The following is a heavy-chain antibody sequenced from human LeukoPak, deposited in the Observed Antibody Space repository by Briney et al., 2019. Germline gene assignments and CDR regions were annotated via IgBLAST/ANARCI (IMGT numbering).Heavy chain of an antibody. CDR3: ARDSFRRSSTGSFDI. J-gene: IGHJ3*02. D-gene: IGHD3-22*01. CDR1: GGSISSSSYY. V-gene: IGHV4-39*02. CDR2: IYYSGST. Sequence: SETLSLTCTVSGGSISSSSYYWGWIRQPPGKGLEWIGSIYYSGSTYYNPSLKSRVTISVDTSKNQFSLNLSSVTAADTAVYYCARDSFRRSSTGSFDIWGQGTMVTVSS.